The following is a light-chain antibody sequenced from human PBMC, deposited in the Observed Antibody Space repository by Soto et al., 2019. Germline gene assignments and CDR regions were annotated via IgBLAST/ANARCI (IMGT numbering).Light chain of an antibody. CDR3: SAYTSSNSLVV. V-gene: IGLV2-14*01. CDR1: SSDIGGYNY. Sequence: QSALPQPASVSESPGQSITIPCTGTSSDIGGYNYVSWYQQYPGKAPKLMIYDVTNRPSGVSNRFSGSKSGNTASLTISGLQAEDEANYYCSAYTSSNSLVVFGGGTKLTVL. J-gene: IGLJ2*01. CDR2: DVT.